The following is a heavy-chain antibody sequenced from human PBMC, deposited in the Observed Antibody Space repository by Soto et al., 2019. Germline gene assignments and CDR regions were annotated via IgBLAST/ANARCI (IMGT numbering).Heavy chain of an antibody. CDR1: GFTFSSYA. D-gene: IGHD2-21*02. Sequence: ESGGGVVQPGRSLRLSCAASGFTFSSYAMHWVRQAPGKGLEWVAVISYDGSNKYYADSVKGRFTISRDNSKNTLYLQMNSLRAEDTAVYYCARDRLREVVTPVSNIWGQGTLVTVSS. CDR3: ARDRLREVVTPVSNI. V-gene: IGHV3-30-3*01. J-gene: IGHJ4*02. CDR2: ISYDGSNK.